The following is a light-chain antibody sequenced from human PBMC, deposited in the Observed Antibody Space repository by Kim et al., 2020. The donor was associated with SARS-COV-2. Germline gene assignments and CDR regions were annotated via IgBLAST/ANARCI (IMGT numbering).Light chain of an antibody. V-gene: IGLV2-23*02. CDR1: SSDVGNYDL. CDR3: CSYAGSDTLI. J-gene: IGLJ2*01. Sequence: GQSITIPCTGTSSDVGNYDLVSWYQQHPGEAPKLIIYEVHKRPSGVSNRFSGSKSANTASLTISGLQAEDEAEYHCCSYAGSDTLIFGGGTQLTVL. CDR2: EVH.